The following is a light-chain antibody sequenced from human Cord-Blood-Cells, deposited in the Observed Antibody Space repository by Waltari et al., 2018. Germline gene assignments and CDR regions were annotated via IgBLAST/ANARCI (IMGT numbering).Light chain of an antibody. CDR1: ALPKQY. Sequence: SYELTQQPSVSVSPGQTARITCSGDALPKQYAYWYPQKPGQAPVLVIYKDSERPSGIPERFSGSSSGTTVTLTISGVQAEDEADYYCQSADSSGTWVFGGGTKLTVL. CDR3: QSADSSGTWV. CDR2: KDS. V-gene: IGLV3-25*02. J-gene: IGLJ2*01.